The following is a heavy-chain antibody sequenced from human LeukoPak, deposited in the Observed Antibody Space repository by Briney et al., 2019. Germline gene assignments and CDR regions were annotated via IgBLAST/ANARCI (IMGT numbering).Heavy chain of an antibody. V-gene: IGHV3-53*01. D-gene: IGHD1-14*01. Sequence: PGGSLRLSCAASGFTVITNDMTWVRQAPGKGLDWVSVLYRDGNTKYADSVQGRLTISRDNSKNTLYLEMNSLRPDDTAVYYCARGVEPLAANTLAYWGQGTLVTVSS. CDR3: ARGVEPLAANTLAY. J-gene: IGHJ4*02. CDR2: LYRDGNT. CDR1: GFTVITND.